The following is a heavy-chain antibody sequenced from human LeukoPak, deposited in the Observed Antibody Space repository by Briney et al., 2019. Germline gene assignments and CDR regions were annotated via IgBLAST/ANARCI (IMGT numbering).Heavy chain of an antibody. CDR3: ARASGCPSSSCYSGYFDC. D-gene: IGHD2-2*01. CDR2: IFYRGNS. Sequence: SETLSLTCSVSGGSISSGGSYWRWIRQHPGKGLEWIGYIFYRGNSYYNPSLKRRVTISIDTSKSQFSLRLSSVTAADTAVYYCARASGCPSSSCYSGYFDCWGQGTLVTVSS. V-gene: IGHV4-31*03. CDR1: GGSISSGGSY. J-gene: IGHJ4*02.